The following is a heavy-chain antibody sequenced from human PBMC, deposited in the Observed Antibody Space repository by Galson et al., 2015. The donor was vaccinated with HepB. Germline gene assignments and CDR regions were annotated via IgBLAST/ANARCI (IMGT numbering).Heavy chain of an antibody. CDR1: GGTFSSYA. Sequence: SVKVSCKASGGTFSSYAISWVRQAPGQGLEWMGGIIPIFGTANYAQKFQGRVTITAGKSTSTAYMELSSLRSEDTAVYYCARDPLNRSPYSSSWYIWYFDLWGRGTLVTVSS. J-gene: IGHJ2*01. V-gene: IGHV1-69*06. CDR2: IIPIFGTA. CDR3: ARDPLNRSPYSSSWYIWYFDL. D-gene: IGHD6-13*01.